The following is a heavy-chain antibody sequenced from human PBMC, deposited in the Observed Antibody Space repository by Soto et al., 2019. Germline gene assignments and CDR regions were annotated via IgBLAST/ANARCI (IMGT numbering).Heavy chain of an antibody. Sequence: QVQLVESGGGVVQPGRSLRLSCAASGFTFSSYGMHWVRQAPGKGLEWVAVIWDDGSNKYYADSVKGRFTISRDNSKNTLYLQMNSLRAEDTAVYYCARDDRMGYRYSSSQPDWGQGTLVTVSS. CDR1: GFTFSSYG. D-gene: IGHD1-1*01. CDR2: IWDDGSNK. V-gene: IGHV3-33*01. CDR3: ARDDRMGYRYSSSQPD. J-gene: IGHJ4*02.